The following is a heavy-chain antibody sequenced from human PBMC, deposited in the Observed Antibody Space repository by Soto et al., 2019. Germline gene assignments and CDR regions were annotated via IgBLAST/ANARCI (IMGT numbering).Heavy chain of an antibody. D-gene: IGHD4-17*01. CDR3: ASATSPFSATVTTQYYFDY. V-gene: IGHV4-30-4*01. Sequence: QVQLQESGPGLVKPSQTLSLTCTVSGGSISSGDYYWSWIRQPPGKGLEWIGYIYYSGSTYYNPSLKSRVTISVDTSENQCSRKRCSVSAADPAVYYCASATSPFSATVTTQYYFDYWGQGTLVTVSS. CDR2: IYYSGST. CDR1: GGSISSGDYY. J-gene: IGHJ4*02.